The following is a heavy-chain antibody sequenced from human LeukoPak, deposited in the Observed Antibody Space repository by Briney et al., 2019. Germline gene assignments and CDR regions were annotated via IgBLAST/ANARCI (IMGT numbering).Heavy chain of an antibody. CDR2: IYHSGST. D-gene: IGHD5-18*01. CDR1: GGSISSSSYY. Sequence: PSETLSLTCTVSGGSISSSSYYWSWIRQPPGKGLEWIGYIYHSGSTYYNPSLKSRVTISVDRSKNQFSLKLSSVTAADTAVYYCARSRLGYGLNWFDPWGQGTLVTVSS. V-gene: IGHV4-30-2*01. CDR3: ARSRLGYGLNWFDP. J-gene: IGHJ5*02.